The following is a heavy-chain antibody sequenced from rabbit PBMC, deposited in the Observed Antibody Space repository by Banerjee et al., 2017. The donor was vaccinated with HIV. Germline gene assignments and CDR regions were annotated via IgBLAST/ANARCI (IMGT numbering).Heavy chain of an antibody. CDR1: GFDFSNDYY. CDR2: IDGGSSGST. Sequence: QSLEESGGGLVKPGGTLTLTCKASGFDFSNDYYICWVRQAPGKGLEWIACIDGGSSGSTYYATWATGRFTISRTSSTTVTLQMTSLTAADTATYFCARRFDLWGPGTLVTVS. V-gene: IGHV1S40*01. J-gene: IGHJ4*01. CDR3: ARRFDL.